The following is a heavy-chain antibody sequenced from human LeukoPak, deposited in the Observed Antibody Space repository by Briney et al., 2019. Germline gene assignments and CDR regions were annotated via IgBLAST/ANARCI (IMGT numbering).Heavy chain of an antibody. CDR2: ISSSSSYI. CDR3: ARDRKNYGDLIGY. J-gene: IGHJ4*02. Sequence: PGGSLRLSCAASGFTFSSYSMNWVRQAPGKGLEWVSSISSSSSYIYYADSVKGRFTISRDNAKNSLYLQMNSLRAEDTAVYYCARDRKNYGDLIGYWGQGTLVTVSS. CDR1: GFTFSSYS. V-gene: IGHV3-21*01. D-gene: IGHD4-17*01.